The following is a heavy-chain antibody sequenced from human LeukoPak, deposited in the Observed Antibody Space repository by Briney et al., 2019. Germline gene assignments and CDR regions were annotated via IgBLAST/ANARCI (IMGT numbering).Heavy chain of an antibody. D-gene: IGHD6-19*01. CDR1: RDSLSSNRAA. V-gene: IGHV6-1*01. J-gene: IGHJ6*03. CDR3: ARGYSSGWSYYYYYYYYMDV. CDR2: AYYTPQWYN. Sequence: SQTLSLTSAISRDSLSSNRAAWNWIRQSPSRGLQWLGRAYYTPQWYNDYAVSVKSRITLNPDTSKNQFSLQLNSVTPEDTAVYYCARGYSSGWSYYYYYYYYMDVWGKGTTVTVSS.